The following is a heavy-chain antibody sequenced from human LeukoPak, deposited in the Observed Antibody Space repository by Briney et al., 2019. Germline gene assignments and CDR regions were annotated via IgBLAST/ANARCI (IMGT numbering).Heavy chain of an antibody. Sequence: GGSLRLSCAASGFTFSTYWMSWVRQAPGKGLELFAVVSYDGRTTFYADSVKGRFTISRDNSKNTLDLEMDSLRTEDTAVYYCAKEPTSYSSGWYFHDWGQGTLVIVSS. CDR2: VSYDGRTT. V-gene: IGHV3-30*18. CDR1: GFTFSTYW. J-gene: IGHJ1*01. CDR3: AKEPTSYSSGWYFHD. D-gene: IGHD6-25*01.